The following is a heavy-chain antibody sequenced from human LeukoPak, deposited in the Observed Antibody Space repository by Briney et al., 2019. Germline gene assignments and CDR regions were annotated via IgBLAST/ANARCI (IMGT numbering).Heavy chain of an antibody. CDR3: ARGTMVRGVTSNWFDP. Sequence: GGSLRLSCAASRFTFSSYGMHWVRQAPGKGLEWVAVISYDGSNKYYADSVKGRFTISRDNSKNTLYLQMNSLRAEGMAVYYCARGTMVRGVTSNWFDPWGQGTLVTVSS. CDR2: ISYDGSNK. D-gene: IGHD3-10*01. J-gene: IGHJ5*02. CDR1: RFTFSSYG. V-gene: IGHV3-30*03.